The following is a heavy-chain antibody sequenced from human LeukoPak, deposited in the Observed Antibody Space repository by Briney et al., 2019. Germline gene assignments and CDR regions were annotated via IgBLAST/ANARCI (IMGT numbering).Heavy chain of an antibody. CDR1: GGSISSSRYY. J-gene: IGHJ4*02. V-gene: IGHV4-39*01. CDR3: ARLAAAVNFDY. D-gene: IGHD6-13*01. Sequence: SETLSLTCTVSGGSISSSRYYWGWIRQPPGKGLEWIGSIYYSGSTYYNPSLKSRVTISVDTSKNQFSLKLSSVTAADTAVYYCARLAAAVNFDYWGQGTLVTVSS. CDR2: IYYSGST.